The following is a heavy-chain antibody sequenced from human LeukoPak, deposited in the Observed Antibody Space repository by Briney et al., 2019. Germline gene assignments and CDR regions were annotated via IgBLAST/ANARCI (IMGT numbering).Heavy chain of an antibody. Sequence: PGGSLRLSFAASGFTFNRYAMTWVRQAPGKGLEWVSAISGSGGNTYYADSVKGRFTISRDSSRNTVYLQMNNLRAEDTAIYYCAKARDGFGVDTIDYWGQGTLVTVSS. V-gene: IGHV3-23*01. D-gene: IGHD3-3*01. J-gene: IGHJ4*02. CDR1: GFTFNRYA. CDR3: AKARDGFGVDTIDY. CDR2: ISGSGGNT.